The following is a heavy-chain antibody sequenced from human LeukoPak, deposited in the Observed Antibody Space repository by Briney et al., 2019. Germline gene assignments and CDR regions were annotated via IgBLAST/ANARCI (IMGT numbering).Heavy chain of an antibody. Sequence: SETLSLTCTVSGVSISSTSHAWGWSRQPPGKGLEWLGNIYNSGSSNYSPSRRSRVSISVDTSKNQFSLRLRSVTAADTAVYYCGRDTHLESWGQGILVTVFS. CDR3: GRDTHLES. J-gene: IGHJ4*02. V-gene: IGHV4-39*01. CDR1: GVSISSTSHA. CDR2: IYNSGSS.